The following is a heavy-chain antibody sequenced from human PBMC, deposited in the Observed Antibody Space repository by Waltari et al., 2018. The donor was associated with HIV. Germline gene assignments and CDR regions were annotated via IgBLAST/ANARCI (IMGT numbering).Heavy chain of an antibody. CDR1: GYTFTSYY. V-gene: IGHV1-46*01. J-gene: IGHJ6*02. CDR2: LNPSSGST. Sequence: QVQLVQSGAEVKKPGASVKVSCKASGYTFTSYYMHWVRQAPGQGLEGVGTLNPSSGSTSYAQKFQGRVTRTRDTSTSTVYMELSSLRSEDTAVYYCARVRQLVRYYYYGRDVWGQGTTVTVSS. CDR3: ARVRQLVRYYYYGRDV. D-gene: IGHD6-6*01.